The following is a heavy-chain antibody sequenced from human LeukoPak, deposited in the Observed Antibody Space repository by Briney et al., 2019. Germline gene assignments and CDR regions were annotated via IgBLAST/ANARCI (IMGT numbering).Heavy chain of an antibody. CDR2: ISSSSSYI. Sequence: GGSLRLSCAAYGFTFSSYSMNWVRQAPGKGLEWVSSISSSSSYIYYADSVKGRFTISRDNAKNSLYLQMNSLRAEDTAVYYCARESAVVPAAPDYWGQGTLVTVSS. CDR1: GFTFSSYS. J-gene: IGHJ4*02. V-gene: IGHV3-21*01. D-gene: IGHD2-2*01. CDR3: ARESAVVPAAPDY.